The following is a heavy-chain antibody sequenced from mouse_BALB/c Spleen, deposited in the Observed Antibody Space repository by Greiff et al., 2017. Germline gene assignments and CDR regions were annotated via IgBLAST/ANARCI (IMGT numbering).Heavy chain of an antibody. CDR1: GYTFTSYW. J-gene: IGHJ3*01. D-gene: IGHD4-1*01. V-gene: IGHV1-7*01. Sequence: QVQLKQSGAELAKPGASVKMSCKASGYTFTSYWMHWVKQRPGQGLEWIGYINPSTGYTEYNQKFKDKATLTADKSSSTAYMQLSSLTSEDSAVYYCARSEAGTGFAYWGQGTLVTVSA. CDR2: INPSTGYT. CDR3: ARSEAGTGFAY.